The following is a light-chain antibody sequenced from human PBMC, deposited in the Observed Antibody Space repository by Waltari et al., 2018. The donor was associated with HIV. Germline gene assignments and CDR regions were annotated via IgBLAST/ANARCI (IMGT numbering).Light chain of an antibody. CDR3: QSYDSRLSGSVV. V-gene: IGLV1-40*01. Sequence: QSALTQPPSVSGAPGQSVTISCSGTNPNIGAGFDAHWYQQVPGTAPRLLIYDNNNRPSGVPDRFSGSKSGTSASLAINGLQSEDEADYYCQSYDSRLSGSVVFGGGTKVTVL. J-gene: IGLJ2*01. CDR1: NPNIGAGFD. CDR2: DNN.